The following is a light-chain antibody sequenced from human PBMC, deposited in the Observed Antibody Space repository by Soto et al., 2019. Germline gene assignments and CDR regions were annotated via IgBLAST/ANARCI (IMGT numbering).Light chain of an antibody. CDR2: EGS. CDR3: SSYAGSSTFV. Sequence: QAALTQPASVSGSPGQSITISCTGTSSDVGSYNLVSWYQQHPGKAPKLMMYEGSKRPSGVSNRFSGSKSGNTASLTISGLQAEDEAAYYCSSYAGSSTFVFGTGTKVTVL. V-gene: IGLV2-23*03. J-gene: IGLJ1*01. CDR1: SSDVGSYNL.